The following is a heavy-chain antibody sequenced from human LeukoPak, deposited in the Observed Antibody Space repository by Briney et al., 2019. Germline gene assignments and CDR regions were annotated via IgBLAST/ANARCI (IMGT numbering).Heavy chain of an antibody. CDR3: AREDALDY. CDR1: GFTVSSNF. V-gene: IGHV3-53*01. J-gene: IGHJ4*02. Sequence: GGSLRLSCAASGFTVSSNFITWVRQAPGKGLEWVSVITPGGSTYYADSVKGRFTIPRDNSKNTVYLQMKRLRVEDTAVYYCAREDALDYWGQGTLVTVSS. CDR2: ITPGGST. D-gene: IGHD2-8*01.